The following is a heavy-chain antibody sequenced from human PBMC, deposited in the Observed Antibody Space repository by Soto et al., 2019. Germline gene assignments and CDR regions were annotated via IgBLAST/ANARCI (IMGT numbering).Heavy chain of an antibody. V-gene: IGHV4-4*07. CDR1: GGAISTYY. CDR2: IYSSGST. D-gene: IGHD3-3*01. Sequence: QVHLQESGPGLVKPSETLSLTCTVSGGAISTYYWTWIRQPAGKGLEWIGRIYSSGSTKYNPSLQSRVTKSPDTSNNPFSLRLTSVTAAHTAVYYCARGQRFSDWFDPWGQGTLVTVSS. CDR3: ARGQRFSDWFDP. J-gene: IGHJ5*02.